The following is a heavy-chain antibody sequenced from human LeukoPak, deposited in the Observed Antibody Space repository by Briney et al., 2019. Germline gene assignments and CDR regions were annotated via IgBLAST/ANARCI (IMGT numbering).Heavy chain of an antibody. Sequence: GGSLRLSCATSGFTFSTFWMHWVRQAPGKGLVWVSRINHDGSSTNYADSVKGRFTISRDNAKNTLYLQMNSLRAEDTAVYYCARKSGELLLSAFDIWGQGTMVTVSS. V-gene: IGHV3-74*01. CDR1: GFTFSTFW. CDR3: ARKSGELLLSAFDI. D-gene: IGHD1-26*01. J-gene: IGHJ3*02. CDR2: INHDGSST.